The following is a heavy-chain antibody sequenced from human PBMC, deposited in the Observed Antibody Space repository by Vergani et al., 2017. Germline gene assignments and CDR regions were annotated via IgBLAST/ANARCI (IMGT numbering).Heavy chain of an antibody. Sequence: EVQLLESGGDLVQPGGSLSLSCAASGFVFSESPIHWVRQVPGKGLEWLGHIRRRSEHYATAYGPSLIGRATISRDDSTNTAYLQLSSLGTDDTAIYFCSAQTQSCHDYWGQGTLVAVSS. D-gene: IGHD3-10*01. CDR1: GFVFSESP. CDR2: IRRRSEHYAT. V-gene: IGHV3-73*01. CDR3: SAQTQSCHDY. J-gene: IGHJ4*02.